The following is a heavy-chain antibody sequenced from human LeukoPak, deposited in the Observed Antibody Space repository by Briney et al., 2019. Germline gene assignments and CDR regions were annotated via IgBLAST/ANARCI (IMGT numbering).Heavy chain of an antibody. D-gene: IGHD6-19*01. J-gene: IGHJ1*01. CDR2: INTTTGNP. Sequence: GGSLRLSCAASGFTFSSYGMHWVRQAPGKGLEWVGWINTTTGNPTYGQGFTGRFVFSLDTSVNTAYLQISSLQAEDTAVYYCARVAGNEYFQHWGQGTLVSVSS. CDR3: ARVAGNEYFQH. V-gene: IGHV7-4-1*02. CDR1: GFTFSSYG.